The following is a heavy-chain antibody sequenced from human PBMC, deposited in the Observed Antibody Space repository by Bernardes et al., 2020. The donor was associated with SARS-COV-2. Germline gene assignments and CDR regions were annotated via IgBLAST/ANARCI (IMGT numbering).Heavy chain of an antibody. CDR2: MSSSSRYI. CDR3: ARDPRPLYDTLTGYQGASWFDP. CDR1: GFTFSSYS. D-gene: IGHD3-9*01. J-gene: IGHJ5*02. V-gene: IGHV3-21*01. Sequence: GGSLRLSCPASGFTFSSYSMNWVRHAPGKGLDWVSSMSSSSRYIYYADSGKVRFTISRDNAKNSLYLQMTSLRAEDTAVYYCARDPRPLYDTLTGYQGASWFDPWGKGTLVTVSS.